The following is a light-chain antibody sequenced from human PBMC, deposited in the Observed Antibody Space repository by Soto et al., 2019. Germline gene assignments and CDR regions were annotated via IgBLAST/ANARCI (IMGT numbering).Light chain of an antibody. CDR1: QSVSTN. CDR3: QQYDNWPPAIT. J-gene: IGKJ5*01. Sequence: EIVMTQSPATLSLSPGERATLSCRAIQSVSTNVAWYQQKPGQALRLLMYGASTRAAGIPVRFSGSGSATEFTLTISSLESEDFALYYCQQYDNWPPAITFGQGTRLEI. V-gene: IGKV3-15*01. CDR2: GAS.